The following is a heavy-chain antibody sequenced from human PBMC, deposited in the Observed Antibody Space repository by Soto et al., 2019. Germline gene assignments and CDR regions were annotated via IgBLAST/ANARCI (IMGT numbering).Heavy chain of an antibody. CDR1: GGSFSGYY. Sequence: SETLSLTCAVYGGSFSGYYWSWIRQPPGKGLEWIGEINHSGSTNYNPSLKSRVTISVDTSKNQFSLKLSSVTAADTAVYYCAREVRYDFFADEHIDYWGQGSLVTVPS. D-gene: IGHD3-3*01. J-gene: IGHJ4*02. CDR3: AREVRYDFFADEHIDY. V-gene: IGHV4-34*01. CDR2: INHSGST.